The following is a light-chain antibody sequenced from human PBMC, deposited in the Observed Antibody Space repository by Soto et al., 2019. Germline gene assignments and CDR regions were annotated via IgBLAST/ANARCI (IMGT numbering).Light chain of an antibody. Sequence: EIVLTQSPGTLSLSPGERATLSCRASQSVGNNYLAWFQQKPGQAPRLLIYGASTSATGIPDRFSGSGSGTDFTLTISGLESEDFAVYYCQQCAVAPLPFGGGTKVDI. V-gene: IGKV3-20*01. CDR3: QQCAVAPLP. CDR2: GAS. J-gene: IGKJ4*01. CDR1: QSVGNNY.